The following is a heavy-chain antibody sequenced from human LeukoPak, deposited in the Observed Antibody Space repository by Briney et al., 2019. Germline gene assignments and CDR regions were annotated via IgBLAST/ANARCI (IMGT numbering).Heavy chain of an antibody. CDR3: AKDKYSSSRNFDY. CDR2: ISGSGGTT. Sequence: GGSLRLSWAASGFTFASYAMTWVRQAPGKGLEWVSGISGSGGTTYYADSVKGRFTISRDNSKDTLYLQMNSLRAEDTAVYYCAKDKYSSSRNFDYWGQGIQVTVSS. CDR1: GFTFASYA. D-gene: IGHD6-6*01. V-gene: IGHV3-23*01. J-gene: IGHJ4*02.